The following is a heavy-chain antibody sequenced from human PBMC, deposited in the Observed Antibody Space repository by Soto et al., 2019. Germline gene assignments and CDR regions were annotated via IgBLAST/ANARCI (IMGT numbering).Heavy chain of an antibody. V-gene: IGHV3-23*01. CDR1: GFIFSDYA. CDR2: ISASGGNI. J-gene: IGHJ2*01. Sequence: XGSLRLSCVASGFIFSDYAMTWVRQAPGKGLQWVATISASGGNIEYADSLKGRFTISRDNSKNSVYLQLSGLTADDTAVHYCAKVAGGLGYFDLWGRGTLVTVPS. D-gene: IGHD3-16*01. CDR3: AKVAGGLGYFDL.